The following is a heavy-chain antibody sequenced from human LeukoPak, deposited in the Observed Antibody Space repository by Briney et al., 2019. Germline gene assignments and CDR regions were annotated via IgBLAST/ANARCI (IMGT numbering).Heavy chain of an antibody. CDR2: INHSGST. CDR1: GGSFSGYY. CDR3: ARRGVVIRKQPNGRYFDL. Sequence: SETLSLTCAVYGGSFSGYYWSWIRQPPGKGLEWIGEINHSGSTNYNPSLKSRVTISVDTSKNQFSLKLSSVTAADTAVYYCARRGVVIRKQPNGRYFDLWGRGTLVTVSS. D-gene: IGHD3-10*01. V-gene: IGHV4-34*01. J-gene: IGHJ2*01.